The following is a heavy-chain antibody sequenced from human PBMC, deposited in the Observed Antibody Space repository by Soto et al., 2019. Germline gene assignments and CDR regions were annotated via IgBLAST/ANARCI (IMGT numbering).Heavy chain of an antibody. CDR1: GYTFTSYY. Sequence: GASVKVSCKASGYTFTSYYMHWVRQAPGQGLEWMGIINPSGGSTSYAQKFQGRVTMTRDTSTSTVYMELSSLRSEDTAVYYCAREGIAAFDLSRGFDPWGQGTLVTVSS. D-gene: IGHD6-25*01. V-gene: IGHV1-46*03. CDR3: AREGIAAFDLSRGFDP. CDR2: INPSGGST. J-gene: IGHJ5*02.